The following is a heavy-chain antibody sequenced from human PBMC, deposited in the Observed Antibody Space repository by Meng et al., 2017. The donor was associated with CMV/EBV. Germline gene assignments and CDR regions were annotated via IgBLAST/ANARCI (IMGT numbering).Heavy chain of an antibody. CDR3: AIVPAAIGVWFDP. CDR2: INPNSGGT. CDR1: GYTFTGYY. Sequence: ASVKVSCKASGYTFTGYYMHWVRQAPGQGLEWMGWINPNSGGTNYAQKFQGRVTMTRDTSISTAYMELSRLRSDDTAVYYCAIVPAAIGVWFDPWGQGTLVTVPQ. J-gene: IGHJ5*02. V-gene: IGHV1-2*02. D-gene: IGHD2-2*02.